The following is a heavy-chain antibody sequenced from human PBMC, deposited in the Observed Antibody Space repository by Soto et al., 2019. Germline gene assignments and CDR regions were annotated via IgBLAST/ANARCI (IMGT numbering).Heavy chain of an antibody. V-gene: IGHV3-30-3*01. Sequence: QVQLVESGGGVVQPGRSLRLSCAASGFDFSSYAVHWVRQAPGKGLEWVALISDDGSNIYYADSVKGRFTISRDNSKSTVFLQMNTLRPEDTAVYHCSAGLRYFDWNAMDVWGLGTTVTVSS. CDR1: GFDFSSYA. CDR2: ISDDGSNI. J-gene: IGHJ6*02. D-gene: IGHD3-9*01. CDR3: SAGLRYFDWNAMDV.